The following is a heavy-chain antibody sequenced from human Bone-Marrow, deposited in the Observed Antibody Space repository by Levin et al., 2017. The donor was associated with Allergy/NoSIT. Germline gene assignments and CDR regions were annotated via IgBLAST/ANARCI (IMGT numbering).Heavy chain of an antibody. CDR3: TTSLVAPSGYNYYYGMDV. J-gene: IGHJ6*02. Sequence: SCSTSGFIFGDYAMTWVRQAPGKGLEWVGFIRSKAYGETTEYAASVRGRFTISRDDSRSTAYLQMNSLKTEDTAVYYCTTSLVAPSGYNYYYGMDVWGQGTTVTVSS. CDR2: IRSKAYGETT. V-gene: IGHV3-49*04. D-gene: IGHD2-15*01. CDR1: GFIFGDYA.